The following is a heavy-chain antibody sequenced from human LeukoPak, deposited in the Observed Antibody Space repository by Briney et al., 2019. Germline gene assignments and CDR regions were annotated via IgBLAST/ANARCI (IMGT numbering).Heavy chain of an antibody. CDR2: IYYSGST. J-gene: IGHJ6*04. D-gene: IGHD2-15*01. Sequence: SSETLSLTCTVSGGSVSSGSYYWSWIRQPPGKGLEWIGYIYYSGSTNYNPSLKSRVTISVDTSKNQFSLKLSSVTAADTAVYYCARGSYYGMDVWGKGTTVTVSS. CDR1: GGSVSSGSYY. CDR3: ARGSYYGMDV. V-gene: IGHV4-61*01.